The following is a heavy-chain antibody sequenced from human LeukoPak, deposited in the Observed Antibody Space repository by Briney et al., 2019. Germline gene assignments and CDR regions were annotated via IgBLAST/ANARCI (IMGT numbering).Heavy chain of an antibody. CDR3: AKGSYYDSSGSFYFDY. Sequence: GGSLRLSCAASGFTFSSYAMSWVRQAPGKGLEWVLGISGSGDNTYYADSVKGWFTISRDNSKNTLYVQVNSLGTEDTAAYYCAKGSYYDSSGSFYFDYWGQGTLVTVSS. J-gene: IGHJ4*02. V-gene: IGHV3-23*01. CDR1: GFTFSSYA. CDR2: ISGSGDNT. D-gene: IGHD3-22*01.